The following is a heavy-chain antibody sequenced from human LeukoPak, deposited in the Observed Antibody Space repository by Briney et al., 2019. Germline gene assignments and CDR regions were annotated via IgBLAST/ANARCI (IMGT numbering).Heavy chain of an antibody. D-gene: IGHD2-2*01. J-gene: IGHJ6*02. CDR2: IYCSGST. CDR1: GGSISSGDYY. Sequence: PSETLCLTCTVSGGSISSGDYYWSWIRQPPEKGLEWIGYIYCSGSTYYNPSLKSRVTISVDTSKNQFSLKLSSVTAADTAVYYCASTDIVVVPAAPIYYYYGMDVWGQGTTVTVSS. CDR3: ASTDIVVVPAAPIYYYYGMDV. V-gene: IGHV4-30-4*01.